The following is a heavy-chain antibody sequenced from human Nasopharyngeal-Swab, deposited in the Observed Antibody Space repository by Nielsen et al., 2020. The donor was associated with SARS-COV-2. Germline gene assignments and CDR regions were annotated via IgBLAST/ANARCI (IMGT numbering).Heavy chain of an antibody. CDR2: ISYDGSNK. Sequence: AGSLRLSCAASGFTFSSYAMHWVRQAPGKGLEWVAVISYDGSNKYYADSVKGRFTISRDNSKNTLYLQMNSLRAEDTAVYYCAGDLDYWGQGTLVTVSS. CDR3: AGDLDY. J-gene: IGHJ4*02. V-gene: IGHV3-30-3*01. CDR1: GFTFSSYA.